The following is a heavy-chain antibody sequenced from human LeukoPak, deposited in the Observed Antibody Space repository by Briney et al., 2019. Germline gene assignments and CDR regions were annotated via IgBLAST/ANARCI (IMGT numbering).Heavy chain of an antibody. Sequence: GGSLRLSCAASGFTFSSYAMSWVRQAPGKGLEWVSAISGSGGSTYYADSVKGRFTISRDNSKNTLYLQMNSLRAEDTAVYYCATLYGFSEGYFDYWGQGTLVTVSS. V-gene: IGHV3-23*01. J-gene: IGHJ4*02. D-gene: IGHD3-3*01. CDR2: ISGSGGST. CDR1: GFTFSSYA. CDR3: ATLYGFSEGYFDY.